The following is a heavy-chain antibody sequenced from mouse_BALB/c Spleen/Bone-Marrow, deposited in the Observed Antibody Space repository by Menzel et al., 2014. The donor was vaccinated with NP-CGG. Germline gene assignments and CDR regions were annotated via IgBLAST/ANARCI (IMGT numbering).Heavy chain of an antibody. Sequence: EVKLMESGPDLVKPSQSLSLTCTVTDYSITSGYSCHWIRQFPGNKLEWMGYIHYSGSTNYNPSLKGRISITRDTSKNQFFLQLNSVTTEDTATYYCARFDGTYAMDYWGQGTSVTVSS. CDR3: ARFDGTYAMDY. CDR1: DYSITSGYS. V-gene: IGHV3-1*02. D-gene: IGHD2-1*01. J-gene: IGHJ4*01. CDR2: IHYSGST.